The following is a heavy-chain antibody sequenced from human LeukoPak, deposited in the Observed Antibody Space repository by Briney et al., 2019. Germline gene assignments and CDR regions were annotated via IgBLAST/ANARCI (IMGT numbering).Heavy chain of an antibody. J-gene: IGHJ3*02. D-gene: IGHD3-10*01. CDR1: GGSFSGYY. V-gene: IGHV4-34*01. Sequence: SETLSLTCAVYGGSFSGYYWSWTRQPPGKGLEWIGEINHSGSTNYIPPLKSRVTISVDTSKNQFSLKLSSVTAADTAVYYCARGNYYGSGTLGAFDIWGQGTMVTVSS. CDR2: INHSGST. CDR3: ARGNYYGSGTLGAFDI.